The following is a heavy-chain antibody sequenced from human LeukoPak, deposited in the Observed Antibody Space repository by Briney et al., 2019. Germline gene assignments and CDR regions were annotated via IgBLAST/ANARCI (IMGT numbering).Heavy chain of an antibody. CDR3: ARVGDYYDTRGFSSDAFDI. CDR1: RFTFSDHY. V-gene: IGHV3-72*01. Sequence: PGGSLRLSCAAPRFTFSDHYMDWVRQAPGKGLEWVARIRTRAKGYTTQYAPSVRDRFSISRDDSTNSVYLQMNSLKTEDTAVYFCARVGDYYDTRGFSSDAFDIWGLGTMVTVAS. D-gene: IGHD3-22*01. J-gene: IGHJ3*02. CDR2: IRTRAKGYTT.